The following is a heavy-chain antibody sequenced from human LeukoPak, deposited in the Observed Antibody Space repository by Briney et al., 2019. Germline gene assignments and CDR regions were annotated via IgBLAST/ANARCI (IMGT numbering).Heavy chain of an antibody. V-gene: IGHV3-23*01. CDR1: GFTFSNYA. CDR2: ITGSGGST. CDR3: AMRSFNLDFYAY. J-gene: IGHJ4*02. Sequence: GGSLRLSCAASGFTFSNYAMSWVRQAPGKGLEWVSTITGSGGSTYYADSVKGRFTISRDNSKNTVYLQMNSLRAEDTAVYYCAMRSFNLDFYAYWGQGTLVTVSS. D-gene: IGHD3-16*01.